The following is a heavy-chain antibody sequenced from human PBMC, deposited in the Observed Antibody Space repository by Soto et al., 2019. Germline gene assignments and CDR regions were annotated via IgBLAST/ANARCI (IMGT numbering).Heavy chain of an antibody. CDR3: ARGRSVIALFDY. D-gene: IGHD3-16*02. CDR1: GFTFSSYG. Sequence: SLRLSCAASGFTFSSYGMHWVRQAPGKGLEWVAVIWYDGSNKYYADSVKCRFTISRDNSKNTLYLQMNSLRAEDTAVYYCARGRSVIALFDYWGQGTLVTVSS. V-gene: IGHV3-33*01. J-gene: IGHJ4*02. CDR2: IWYDGSNK.